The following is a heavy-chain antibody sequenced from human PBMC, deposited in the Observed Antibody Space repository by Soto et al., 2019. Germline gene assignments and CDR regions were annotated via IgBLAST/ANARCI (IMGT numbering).Heavy chain of an antibody. D-gene: IGHD3-3*01. CDR3: NSYPDFWGGHTPL. CDR2: VKSKADGGTA. CDR1: GFSITNTW. V-gene: IGHV3-15*07. J-gene: IGHJ4*02. Sequence: EVQLVESGGGLVQPGGSLRLSCAASGFSITNTWMHWVRQAPGKGLEWVGRVKSKADGGTADYAAPVKRRFTVSRDHSKNTQYLQMNSLKMEDTAVYYCNSYPDFWGGHTPLWGQGTLVTVSS.